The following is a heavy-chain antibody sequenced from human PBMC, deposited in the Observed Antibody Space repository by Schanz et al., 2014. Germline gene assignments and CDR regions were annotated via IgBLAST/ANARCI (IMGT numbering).Heavy chain of an antibody. Sequence: QIQLVQSGPEVKKPGATVKVSCKASGYIFTSYGISWVRQAPGQGLEWMGWMNPKTGNTDHAQKFQGRVSMTWDTSTSTAYLDLSRLRSEDTGVYYCAKAEYDILTDSYSRLDPWGQGTLVTVSS. CDR2: MNPKTGNT. CDR3: AKAEYDILTDSYSRLDP. V-gene: IGHV1-8*02. J-gene: IGHJ5*02. CDR1: GYIFTSYG. D-gene: IGHD3-9*01.